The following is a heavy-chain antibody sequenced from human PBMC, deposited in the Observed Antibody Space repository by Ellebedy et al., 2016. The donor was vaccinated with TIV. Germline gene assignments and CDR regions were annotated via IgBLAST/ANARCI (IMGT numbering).Heavy chain of an antibody. CDR2: IKPDGSEI. V-gene: IGHV3-7*04. CDR1: GFTFSDYA. J-gene: IGHJ4*02. Sequence: GESLKISXAASGFTFSDYAMSWVRQAPGKGLEWVAKIKPDGSEIFHVDSVKGRFTISRDNAKNSVYLQMDSLRAEDTAVYYCAKDYSWGQGTLVTVSS. CDR3: AKDYS.